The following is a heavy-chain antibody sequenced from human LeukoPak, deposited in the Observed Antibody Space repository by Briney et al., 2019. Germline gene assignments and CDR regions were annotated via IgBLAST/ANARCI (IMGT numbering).Heavy chain of an antibody. CDR2: INAGNGNT. J-gene: IGHJ4*02. CDR1: GYTFTSYA. V-gene: IGHV1-3*01. D-gene: IGHD6-19*01. Sequence: ASVKVSCKASGYTFTSYAMHWGREAPGQRLEWMGWINAGNGNTKYSQKFQGRVTITRDTSASTAYMELSSLRSEDTAVYYCARSPFPYSSGWYYFDYWGQGTLVTVSS. CDR3: ARSPFPYSSGWYYFDY.